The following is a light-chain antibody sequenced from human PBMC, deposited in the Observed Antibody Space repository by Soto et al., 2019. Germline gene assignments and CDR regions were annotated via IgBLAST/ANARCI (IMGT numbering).Light chain of an antibody. CDR3: QQYNNWPTWT. CDR1: QSVRSN. CDR2: GAS. Sequence: IVITQSPATLSVSPGERATLSCRASQSVRSNLAWYQQKPGQAPRLLIYGASTRATGIPARFSGSGSGTEFTLTISSLQSEDFAVYYCQQYNNWPTWTFGQGTKVDIK. V-gene: IGKV3-15*01. J-gene: IGKJ1*01.